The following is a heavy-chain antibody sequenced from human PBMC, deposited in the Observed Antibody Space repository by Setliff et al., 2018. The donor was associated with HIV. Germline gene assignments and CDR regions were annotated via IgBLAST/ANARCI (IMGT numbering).Heavy chain of an antibody. J-gene: IGHJ3*01. CDR1: GLTISNFD. CDR2: ITSSGSIT. CDR3: ARDLTTIVTRKVFDI. Sequence: GGSLRLSCTASGLTISNFDMNWVRQAPGKGLEWVSYITSSGSITYYADSVKGRFTVSRDSAQSSLYLQMSSLRAEDTAVYFCARDLTTIVTRKVFDIWGQGTKVTVSS. V-gene: IGHV3-48*03. D-gene: IGHD4-17*01.